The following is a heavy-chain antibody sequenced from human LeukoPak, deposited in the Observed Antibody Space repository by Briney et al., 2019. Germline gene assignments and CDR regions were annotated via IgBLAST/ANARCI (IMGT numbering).Heavy chain of an antibody. CDR2: IWYDGSIK. J-gene: IGHJ4*02. V-gene: IGHV3-33*06. CDR3: AKADEMNMDY. D-gene: IGHD2/OR15-2a*01. Sequence: GGSLRLSCAASGFTFSRYGMHWVRQAPGKGLEWVAVIWYDGSIKYYADSMKGRFTISKDNSKNTLYLQMNSLRAEDTAVYYCAKADEMNMDYWGQGTLVTVSS. CDR1: GFTFSRYG.